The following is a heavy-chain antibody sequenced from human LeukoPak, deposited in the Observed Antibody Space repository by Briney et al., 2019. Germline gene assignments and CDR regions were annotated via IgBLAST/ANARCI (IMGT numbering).Heavy chain of an antibody. CDR1: GGSFLSYA. D-gene: IGHD6-6*01. CDR2: IIPIFGPA. V-gene: IGHV1-69*01. Sequence: ASVQVSCKASGGSFLSYAISWVQQAPGQGLEYTGGIIPIFGPANYAQKFQGRVTITADESTSTAYMELSSLRSEDTAVYYCASCPSPYDAFDIWGQGTMVTVSS. J-gene: IGHJ3*02. CDR3: ASCPSPYDAFDI.